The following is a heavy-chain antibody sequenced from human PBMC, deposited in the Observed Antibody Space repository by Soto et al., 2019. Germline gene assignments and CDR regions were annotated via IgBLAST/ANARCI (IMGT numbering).Heavy chain of an antibody. CDR2: IDHSGNT. CDR1: TESFSHYY. Sequence: SETLSLTCAVKTESFSHYYWIWIRQSPGKGLEWIGEIDHSGNTNYSPSLKSRVTLSVDTSKNQFSLKLNSVTAADTAEYYCVGGRRRLVCFDFWCPGILVTV. CDR3: VGGRRRLVCFDF. D-gene: IGHD2-15*01. V-gene: IGHV4-34*01. J-gene: IGHJ4*02.